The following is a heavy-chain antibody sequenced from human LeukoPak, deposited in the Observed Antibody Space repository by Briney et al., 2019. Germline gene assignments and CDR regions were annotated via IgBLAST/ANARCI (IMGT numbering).Heavy chain of an antibody. D-gene: IGHD1-14*01. CDR3: ARANSLGS. Sequence: PGGSLRLSCEAAGFTFSSYWMSWVRQAPGKGLEWVANIKRDGSEKYYVDSVKGRFTISRDNAKNSLYLRMNSLRADDTAVYYCARANSLGSWGQGTLVTVSS. V-gene: IGHV3-7*01. CDR2: IKRDGSEK. CDR1: GFTFSSYW. J-gene: IGHJ4*02.